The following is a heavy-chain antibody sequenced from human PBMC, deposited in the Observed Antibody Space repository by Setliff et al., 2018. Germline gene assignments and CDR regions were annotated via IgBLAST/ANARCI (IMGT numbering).Heavy chain of an antibody. CDR2: IYYSGST. J-gene: IGHJ6*03. CDR3: ARGETSSGWYIYYYYYMDV. V-gene: IGHV4-61*01. CDR1: GGSVSSGSYY. Sequence: SETLSLTCTVSGGSVSSGSYYWSWIRQPPGKGLEWIGYIYYSGSTNYNPSLKSRVTISVDTSKNQFSLKLSSVTAADTAVYYCARGETSSGWYIYYYYYMDVWCKGTTVTVSS. D-gene: IGHD6-19*01.